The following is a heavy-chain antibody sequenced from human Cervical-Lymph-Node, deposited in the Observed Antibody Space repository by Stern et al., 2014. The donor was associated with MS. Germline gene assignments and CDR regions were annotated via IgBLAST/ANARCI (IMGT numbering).Heavy chain of an antibody. CDR3: ASNDWNY. J-gene: IGHJ4*02. CDR2: INAGSGDT. V-gene: IGHV1-3*01. Sequence: QVQLMQSGAEIKRPGASVKLSCKTSGYIFTDYGLHWVRQAPGQGLEWLGWINAGSGDTRYSHRFQGRVTITRDTYASTSYMDLSSLRSEDTAVFYCASNDWNYWGQGTLVTVSS. D-gene: IGHD3-3*01. CDR1: GYIFTDYG.